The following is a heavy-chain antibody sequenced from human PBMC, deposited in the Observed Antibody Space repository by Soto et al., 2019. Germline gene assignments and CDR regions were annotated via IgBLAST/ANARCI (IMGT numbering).Heavy chain of an antibody. CDR2: ISWNSGSI. V-gene: IGHV3-9*01. CDR3: AKGSSGSYLSELDY. CDR1: GFTFDDYA. Sequence: GGSLRLSCAASGFTFDDYAMHWVRQAPGKGLEWVSGISWNSGSIGYADSVKGRFTISRDNAKNSLYLQMNSLRAEDTALYYCAKGSSGSYLSELDYWGQGTLVTVSS. J-gene: IGHJ4*02. D-gene: IGHD3-10*01.